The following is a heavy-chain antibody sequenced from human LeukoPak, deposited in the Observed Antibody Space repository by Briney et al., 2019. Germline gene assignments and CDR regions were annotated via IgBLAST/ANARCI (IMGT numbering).Heavy chain of an antibody. V-gene: IGHV4-59*08. J-gene: IGHJ3*01. CDR1: GGSISSYH. Sequence: SETLSLTCTVSGGSISSYHWSWIRQPPGKGLEWIGYIYYSGSTNYNPSLKSRVTISVDTSKNQFSLKLSSVTAADTAVYYCARLLVPGDYYDSSGYALWGQGTMVTVSS. D-gene: IGHD3-22*01. CDR2: IYYSGST. CDR3: ARLLVPGDYYDSSGYAL.